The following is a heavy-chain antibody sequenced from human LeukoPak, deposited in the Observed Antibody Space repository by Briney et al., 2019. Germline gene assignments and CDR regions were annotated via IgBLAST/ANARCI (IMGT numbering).Heavy chain of an antibody. CDR1: GGSFSGYY. V-gene: IGHV4-34*01. CDR2: INHSGST. J-gene: IGHJ6*03. CDR3: ARHRYYYYYMDV. Sequence: SETLSHTCAVYGGSFSGYYWSWIRQPPGKGLEWIGEINHSGSTNYNPSLKSRVTISVDTSKNQFSLKLSSVTAADTAVYYCARHRYYYYYMDVWGKGTTVTISS.